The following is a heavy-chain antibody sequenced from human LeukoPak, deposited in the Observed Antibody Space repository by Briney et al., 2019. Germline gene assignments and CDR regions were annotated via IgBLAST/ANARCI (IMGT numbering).Heavy chain of an antibody. Sequence: GASVKVSCKASGGTFSSYDISWVRQAPGQGLEWMGIINPSGGSTSYAQKFQGRVTMTRDMSTSTVYMELSSLRSEDTAVYYCAREVSSGWSDADYWGQGTLVTVSS. V-gene: IGHV1-46*01. J-gene: IGHJ4*02. D-gene: IGHD6-19*01. CDR3: AREVSSGWSDADY. CDR1: GGTFSSYD. CDR2: INPSGGST.